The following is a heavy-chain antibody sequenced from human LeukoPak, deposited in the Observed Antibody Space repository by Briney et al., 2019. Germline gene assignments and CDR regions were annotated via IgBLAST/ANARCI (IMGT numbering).Heavy chain of an antibody. D-gene: IGHD3-10*01. V-gene: IGHV3-7*02. J-gene: IGHJ4*02. Sequence: GGSLRLSSAASGFTLSSYWMIWVREAPGKGLEWVANIKEDGSAKLYVDSVRGRFTISRDNAKNSLYLQMNSLRAEDTAVYYCARKGRIDYWGQGTLVTVSS. CDR3: ARKGRIDY. CDR2: IKEDGSAK. CDR1: GFTLSSYW.